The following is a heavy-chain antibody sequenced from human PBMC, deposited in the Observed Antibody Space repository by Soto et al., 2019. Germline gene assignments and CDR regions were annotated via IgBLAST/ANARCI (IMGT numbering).Heavy chain of an antibody. CDR3: ARDGAAAGTPGGLDLAYYYYYYGMDV. V-gene: IGHV3-30-3*01. CDR2: ISYDGSNK. Sequence: GGSLRLSCAASGFTFSSYAMHWVRQAPGKGLEWVAVISYDGSNKYYADSVKGRFTISRDNSKNTLYLQMNSLRAEDTAVYYCARDGAAAGTPGGLDLAYYYYYYGMDVWGQGTTVTVSS. J-gene: IGHJ6*02. D-gene: IGHD6-13*01. CDR1: GFTFSSYA.